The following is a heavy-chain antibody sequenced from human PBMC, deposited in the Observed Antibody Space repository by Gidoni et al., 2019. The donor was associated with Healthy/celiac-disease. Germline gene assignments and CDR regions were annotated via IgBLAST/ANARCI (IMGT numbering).Heavy chain of an antibody. D-gene: IGHD4-17*01. V-gene: IGHV4-34*01. CDR3: ARVGEGRRTVTNPKRYYYGMDV. CDR2: INHSGST. CDR1: GWSFCGYY. Sequence: QVQLQQWGAGLLTPSETLSLTCAVYGWSFCGYYWSCIRQPPGKGLDWSGEINHSGSTNYNPSLKSRVTISVDTSKNQFSLKLSSVTAADTAVYYCARVGEGRRTVTNPKRYYYGMDVWGQGTTVTVSS. J-gene: IGHJ6*02.